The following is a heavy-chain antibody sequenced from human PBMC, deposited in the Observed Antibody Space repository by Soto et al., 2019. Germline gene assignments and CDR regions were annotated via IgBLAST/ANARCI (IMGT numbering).Heavy chain of an antibody. CDR1: GFSLSTSGMC. Sequence: PTLVNPTQTLTLTRTFSGFSLSTSGMCVSLIRQPPGKALEWLARIDWDDDKYYSTSLKTRLTISKDTSKNQVVLTMTNMDPVDTATYYCARINYDSSGYYYLAFDIWGQGTMVTV. CDR2: IDWDDDK. CDR3: ARINYDSSGYYYLAFDI. J-gene: IGHJ3*02. D-gene: IGHD3-22*01. V-gene: IGHV2-70*11.